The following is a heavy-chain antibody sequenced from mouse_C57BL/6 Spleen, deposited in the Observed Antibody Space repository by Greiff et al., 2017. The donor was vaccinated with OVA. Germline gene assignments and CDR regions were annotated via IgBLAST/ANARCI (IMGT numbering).Heavy chain of an antibody. CDR1: GYSFTDYD. V-gene: IGHV1-39*01. D-gene: IGHD1-1*01. Sequence: EVQLQESGPELVKPGASVKISCKASGYSFTDYDMNWVKQSHGKSLEWIGDINPNYGTTSYNQKFKGKATLTVDKSSSTAYMQLNSLTSEDSAVYYCAREEGYYGSSLAWFAYWGQGTLVTVSA. J-gene: IGHJ3*01. CDR2: INPNYGTT. CDR3: AREEGYYGSSLAWFAY.